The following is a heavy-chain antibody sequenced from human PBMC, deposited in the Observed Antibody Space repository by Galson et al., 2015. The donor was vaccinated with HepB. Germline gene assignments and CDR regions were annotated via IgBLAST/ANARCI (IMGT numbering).Heavy chain of an antibody. Sequence: SLRLSCAASGFPFSTFSMTWVRQAPGKGLEWVSAMTGSSGRTFYADSVKGRFTISRDNSKNILYLQMNSLKAEDTAIYYCARHRYDSSEPYWGQGTLVTVSS. V-gene: IGHV3-23*01. CDR1: GFPFSTFS. D-gene: IGHD3-22*01. J-gene: IGHJ4*02. CDR3: ARHRYDSSEPY. CDR2: MTGSSGRT.